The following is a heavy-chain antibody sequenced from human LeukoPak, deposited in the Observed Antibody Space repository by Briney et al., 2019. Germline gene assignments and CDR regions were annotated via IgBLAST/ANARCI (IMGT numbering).Heavy chain of an antibody. Sequence: GGSLRLSCAASGFTFSSYDMHWVRQAPGKGLEWVAFIRYDGSNKYYADSVKGRFTISRDNSKNTLYLQMNSLRAEDTAVYYCAKTYAYVALDYWGQGTLVTVSS. D-gene: IGHD3-10*02. CDR2: IRYDGSNK. CDR1: GFTFSSYD. V-gene: IGHV3-30*02. J-gene: IGHJ4*02. CDR3: AKTYAYVALDY.